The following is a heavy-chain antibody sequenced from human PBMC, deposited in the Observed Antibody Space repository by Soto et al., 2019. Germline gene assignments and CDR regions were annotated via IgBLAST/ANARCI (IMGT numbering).Heavy chain of an antibody. CDR2: IIPIRGRT. V-gene: IGHV1-69*08. Sequence: SVKGSCKASGGTLSSYTISWVRQAPGQGLEWMGRIIPIRGRTSYAQKFQGRVTMTRDKSRSTAYMELSSLRPEDTAVYSCARDIYGSGSPGGNWFDPWGQGTLVTVSS. D-gene: IGHD3-10*01. J-gene: IGHJ5*02. CDR3: ARDIYGSGSPGGNWFDP. CDR1: GGTLSSYT.